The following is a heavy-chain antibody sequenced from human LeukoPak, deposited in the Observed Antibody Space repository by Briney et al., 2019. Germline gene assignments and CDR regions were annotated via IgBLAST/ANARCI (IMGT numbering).Heavy chain of an antibody. J-gene: IGHJ4*02. CDR3: ARVSYDILTGYYLPFGY. CDR1: GFTFSSYG. D-gene: IGHD3-9*01. CDR2: IWYDGSNK. V-gene: IGHV3-33*01. Sequence: GGSLRLSCAASGFTFSSYGMHWVRQAPGKGLEWVAVIWYDGSNKYYADSVKGRFTISRDNSKNTLYLQMNSLRAEDTAVYYCARVSYDILTGYYLPFGYWGQGTLVTVSS.